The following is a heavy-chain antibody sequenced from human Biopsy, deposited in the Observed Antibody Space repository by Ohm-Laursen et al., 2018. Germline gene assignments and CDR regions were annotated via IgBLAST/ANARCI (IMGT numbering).Heavy chain of an antibody. D-gene: IGHD1-7*01. CDR2: LYTSGDT. V-gene: IGHV4-4*07. CDR3: ATGPKRLTGTSYFES. Sequence: SETLSLTCSVSGGLNSNYYWSWVRQSAGKGLEWIGRLYTSGDTNYNPSLKSRVSVSEDRSRRQFSLRLTSVTAADTAVYYCATGPKRLTGTSYFESWGRGILVTVSS. CDR1: GGLNSNYY. J-gene: IGHJ4*02.